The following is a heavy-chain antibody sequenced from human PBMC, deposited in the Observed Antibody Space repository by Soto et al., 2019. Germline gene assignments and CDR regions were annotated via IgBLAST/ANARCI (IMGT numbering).Heavy chain of an antibody. CDR3: ARRPSGDRRRRFDP. J-gene: IGHJ5*02. Sequence: GSGPTLVNPTQTLTLTCTFSGFSLSVSEVGVGWIRQPPGKALEWLALVYSNDEKYYRPSLKTRLTITKDTSKNQVVLTMTNMDPVDTATYYCARRPSGDRRRRFDPWGQGMLVTVSS. D-gene: IGHD2-21*01. CDR1: GFSLSVSEVG. V-gene: IGHV2-5*01. CDR2: VYSNDEK.